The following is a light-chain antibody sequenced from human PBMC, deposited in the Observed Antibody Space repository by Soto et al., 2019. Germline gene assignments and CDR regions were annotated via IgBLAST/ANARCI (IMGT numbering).Light chain of an antibody. CDR2: GNS. J-gene: IGLJ2*01. V-gene: IGLV1-40*01. Sequence: QSVLTQPPSVSGAPGQRVTISCTGSSSNIGAGYDVHWYQQLPGTAPKLLIYGNSNRPSGVPDRFSGSKSGTSASLAITGLQAEDEADYYCQSYDSSQSGFGGGTKLTVL. CDR3: QSYDSSQSG. CDR1: SSNIGAGYD.